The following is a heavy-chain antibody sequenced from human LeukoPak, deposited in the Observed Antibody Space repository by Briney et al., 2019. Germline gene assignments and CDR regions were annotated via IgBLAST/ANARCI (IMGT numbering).Heavy chain of an antibody. D-gene: IGHD1-26*01. CDR3: TTPPYSGSYYRV. V-gene: IGHV3-15*01. CDR2: IKSKTDGGTT. Sequence: GGSLRLSCAASGFTFSSYAMSWVRQAPGKGLEWVGRIKSKTDGGTTDYAAPVKGRFTISRDDSKNTLYLQMNSLKTEDTAVYYCTTPPYSGSYYRVWGQGTLVTVSS. CDR1: GFTFSSYA. J-gene: IGHJ4*02.